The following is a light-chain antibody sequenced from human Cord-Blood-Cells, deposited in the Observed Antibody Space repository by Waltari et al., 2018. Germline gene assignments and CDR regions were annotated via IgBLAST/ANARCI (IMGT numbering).Light chain of an antibody. CDR2: DVS. CDR1: SSDVGGYNY. Sequence: QSALTQPASVSGSPGQSITISCTGTSSDVGGYNYVPWYQQHPGKAPKLMIYDVSKRPSGVSNRFSGSKYGNTASLTISGLQAEDEADYYCSSYTSSSTLVFGGGTKLTVL. J-gene: IGLJ2*01. V-gene: IGLV2-14*01. CDR3: SSYTSSSTLV.